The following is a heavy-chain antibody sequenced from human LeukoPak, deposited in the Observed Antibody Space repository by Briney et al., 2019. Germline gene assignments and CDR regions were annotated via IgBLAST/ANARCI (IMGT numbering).Heavy chain of an antibody. J-gene: IGHJ6*03. CDR1: GFTFSGYG. Sequence: GGSLRLSCAASGFTFSGYGMPWLRQAPGKGLEWVAFIRYDGSNKYYADSVKGRFTISRDNSKNTLYLQMNSLRAEDTAVYYCAKEYSNYPSYSFYYLTAVWGKGTTVTVSS. D-gene: IGHD4-11*01. CDR2: IRYDGSNK. CDR3: AKEYSNYPSYSFYYLTAV. V-gene: IGHV3-30*02.